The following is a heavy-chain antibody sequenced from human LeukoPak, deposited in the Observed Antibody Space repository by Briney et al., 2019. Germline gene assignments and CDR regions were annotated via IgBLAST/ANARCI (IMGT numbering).Heavy chain of an antibody. CDR2: IKSKTDGGTT. CDR1: GFTLSNAW. CDR3: STELRWELPPLDY. D-gene: IGHD1-26*01. V-gene: IGHV3-15*01. J-gene: IGHJ4*02. Sequence: GGSLRLSCAASGFTLSNAWMGWVRQAPGKGLEWVGRIKSKTDGGTTDYGTPVKGRLSISRDDSKNTLYLQMNSLKIDDTAVYYCSTELRWELPPLDYWGQGTLVTVSS.